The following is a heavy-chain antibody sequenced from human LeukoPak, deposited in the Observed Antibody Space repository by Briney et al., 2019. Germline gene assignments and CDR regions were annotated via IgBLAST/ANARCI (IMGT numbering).Heavy chain of an antibody. J-gene: IGHJ5*02. Sequence: GGSLRPSCAASGFTFSSYAMHWVRQAPGKGLEWVAVISYDGSNKYYADSVKGRFTISRDNSKNTLYLQMNSLRAEDTAVYYCARGPEAAAGTDNWFDPWGQGTLVTVSS. CDR2: ISYDGSNK. D-gene: IGHD6-13*01. CDR3: ARGPEAAAGTDNWFDP. V-gene: IGHV3-30*04. CDR1: GFTFSSYA.